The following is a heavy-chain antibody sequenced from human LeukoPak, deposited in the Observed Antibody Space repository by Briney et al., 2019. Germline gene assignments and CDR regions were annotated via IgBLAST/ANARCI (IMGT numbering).Heavy chain of an antibody. CDR2: ISGGGGST. CDR1: GFTFSSYA. Sequence: GGSLRLSCTASGFTFSSYAMGWVRQAPGVGLEWVSAISGGGGSTWYVDSVKGRFTISRDNSKNTLYMQMNSLRAEDTAVYYCAKDSYDSSGSRYDFWGQGTLVTVSS. D-gene: IGHD3-22*01. CDR3: AKDSYDSSGSRYDF. J-gene: IGHJ4*02. V-gene: IGHV3-23*01.